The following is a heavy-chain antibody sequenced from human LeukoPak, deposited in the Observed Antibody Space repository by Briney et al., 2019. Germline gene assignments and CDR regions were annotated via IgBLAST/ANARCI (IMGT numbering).Heavy chain of an antibody. CDR3: ARTAKYYYGSETYYFFDY. V-gene: IGHV4-59*01. J-gene: IGHJ4*02. CDR1: GGSISRYY. D-gene: IGHD3-10*01. Sequence: SETLSLTCTVSGGSISRYYWSWIRQPPGKGLEWIGCISYTGSTTYNSSLKSRVTISLDTSQNQFSLKLTSVTPADTAVYYCARTAKYYYGSETYYFFDYWGQGTLVTVSS. CDR2: ISYTGST.